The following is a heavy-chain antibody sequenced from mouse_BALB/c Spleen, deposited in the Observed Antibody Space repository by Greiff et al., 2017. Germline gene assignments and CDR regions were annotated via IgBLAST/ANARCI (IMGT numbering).Heavy chain of an antibody. CDR2: ISSGSSTI. CDR1: GFTFSSFG. CDR3: ARWSYRYDDAMDY. J-gene: IGHJ4*01. V-gene: IGHV5-17*02. Sequence: EVHLVESGGGLVQPGGSRKLSCAASGFTFSSFGMHWVRQAPEKGLEWVAYISSGSSTIYYADTVKGRFTISRDNPKNTLFLQMTSLRSEDTAMYDCARWSYRYDDAMDYWGQGTSVTVSS. D-gene: IGHD2-14*01.